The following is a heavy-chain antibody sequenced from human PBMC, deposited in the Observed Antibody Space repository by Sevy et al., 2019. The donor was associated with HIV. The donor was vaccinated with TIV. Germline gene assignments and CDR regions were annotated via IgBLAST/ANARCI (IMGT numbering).Heavy chain of an antibody. D-gene: IGHD3-16*01. J-gene: IGHJ6*02. V-gene: IGHV3-30*18. Sequence: GGSLRLSCAASGFTFGTYDMHWVRQAPGKGLEWVAIISYDGSYRYYADSVRGRFSMSRDNSKNTMYLQVSGLLIEDTAVYYCAKNRPPGGSLFSRHGMDVWGRGTTVT. CDR2: ISYDGSYR. CDR3: AKNRPPGGSLFSRHGMDV. CDR1: GFTFGTYD.